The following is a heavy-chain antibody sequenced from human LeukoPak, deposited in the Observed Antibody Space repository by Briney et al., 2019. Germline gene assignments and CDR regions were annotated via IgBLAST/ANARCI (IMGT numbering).Heavy chain of an antibody. CDR1: GDSISNFY. J-gene: IGHJ4*02. V-gene: IGHV4-59*03. Sequence: KPSETLSLTCTVSGDSISNFYWNWIRQSPGKGLEWIGNIHYSGSSVYNPSLKSRGTISIDTSRKQFFLKLNSVTAADTAVYFCALAPNPTGFDFGGPGPRVTV. D-gene: IGHD1-14*01. CDR2: IHYSGSS. CDR3: ALAPNPTGFDF.